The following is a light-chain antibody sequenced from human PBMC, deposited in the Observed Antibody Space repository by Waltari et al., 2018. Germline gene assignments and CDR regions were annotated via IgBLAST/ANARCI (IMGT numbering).Light chain of an antibody. Sequence: SYVLTQPPSVSVAPGKTASITCGGNNIESKSVHWYQQKPGQAPILVISYDSDRPSGFPERFPGSNSGNTATLTISRVEAGDEADYYCQVWDANTDPGVFGTGTEVTVL. CDR2: YDS. J-gene: IGLJ1*01. CDR1: NIESKS. CDR3: QVWDANTDPGV. V-gene: IGLV3-21*04.